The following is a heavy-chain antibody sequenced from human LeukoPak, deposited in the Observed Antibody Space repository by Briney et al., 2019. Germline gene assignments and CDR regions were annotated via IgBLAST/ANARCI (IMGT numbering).Heavy chain of an antibody. D-gene: IGHD1-1*01. J-gene: IGHJ3*02. CDR1: GGTFSSYA. Sequence: SVKVSCKASGGTFSSYAISWVRQAPGQGLEWMGGIIPIFGTANYAQKFQGRVTITTDESTSTAYMALSSLRSEDTAVYYCARGSTTGTRRRHRAFDIWGQGTMVTVSS. CDR2: IIPIFGTA. V-gene: IGHV1-69*05. CDR3: ARGSTTGTRRRHRAFDI.